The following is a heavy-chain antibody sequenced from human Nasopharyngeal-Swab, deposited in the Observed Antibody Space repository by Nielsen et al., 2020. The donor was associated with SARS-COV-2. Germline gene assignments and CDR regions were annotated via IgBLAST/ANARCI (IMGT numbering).Heavy chain of an antibody. CDR2: IYHRGST. CDR1: AYSISSGHY. CDR3: ARGLAVAGESFYYYMDV. V-gene: IGHV4-38-2*02. J-gene: IGHJ6*03. Sequence: SETLSLTCIVSAYSISSGHYWGWIRQPPGKGLEWIGSIYHRGSTHYNPSLKSRVTISVDTSKNQFSLKLSSVTAADTAVYYCARGLAVAGESFYYYMDVWGKGTTVTVSS. D-gene: IGHD6-19*01.